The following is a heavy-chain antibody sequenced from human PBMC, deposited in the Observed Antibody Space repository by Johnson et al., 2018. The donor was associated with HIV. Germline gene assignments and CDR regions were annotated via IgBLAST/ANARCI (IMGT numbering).Heavy chain of an antibody. CDR3: ARRAFEWELPGGAFDI. Sequence: QVQLVESGGGVVQPGTSLRLSCAASGFTFRSYGMHWVRQAPGKGLEWVAFIWHDGRDVYYADSVKGRFTVSRDNSKNTLYLQMNSLRAEDTALYYCARRAFEWELPGGAFDIWGQGTMVTVSS. J-gene: IGHJ3*02. D-gene: IGHD1-26*01. CDR2: IWHDGRDV. CDR1: GFTFRSYG. V-gene: IGHV3-33*01.